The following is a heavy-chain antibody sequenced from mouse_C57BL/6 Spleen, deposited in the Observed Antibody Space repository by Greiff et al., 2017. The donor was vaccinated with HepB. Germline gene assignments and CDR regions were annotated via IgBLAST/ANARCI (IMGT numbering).Heavy chain of an antibody. Sequence: EVHLVESGGGLVQPGGSLKLSCAASGFTFSDSWMDWVRQSPEKGLEWVAEIRNKANNHATYYAVSVKGRFTISRDDSKSSVYLQMNSLRAEDTGIYYFTRRYDYDYYYAMDYWGQGTSVTVSS. CDR2: IRNKANNHAT. CDR1: GFTFSDSW. J-gene: IGHJ4*01. D-gene: IGHD2-4*01. V-gene: IGHV6-6*01. CDR3: TRRYDYDYYYAMDY.